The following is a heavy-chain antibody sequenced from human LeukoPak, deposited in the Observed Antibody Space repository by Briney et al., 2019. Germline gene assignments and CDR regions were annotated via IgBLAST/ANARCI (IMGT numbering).Heavy chain of an antibody. CDR2: IWPDGSKK. CDR1: GFAFRTYA. CDR3: AKISSSAEPNFDY. J-gene: IGHJ4*02. V-gene: IGHV3-30*02. Sequence: GGSLRLSCAASGFAFRTYAMHWVRQAPGQGLECVAFIWPDGSKKFYADSVKGRFTISRDNSNHTLYLQMNSLRPEDTALYFCAKISSSAEPNFDYWGQGILLTVSS. D-gene: IGHD1-14*01.